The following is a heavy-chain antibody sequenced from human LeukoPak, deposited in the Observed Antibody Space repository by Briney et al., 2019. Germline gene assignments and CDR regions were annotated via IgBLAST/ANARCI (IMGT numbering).Heavy chain of an antibody. CDR3: AGRITIFGVAVRDFDY. D-gene: IGHD3-3*01. V-gene: IGHV4-39*01. Sequence: PSETLSLTCTVSGGSTSSSSYYWGWIRQPPGKGLEWIGSIYYSGSTYYNPSLKSRVTISVDTSKNQFSLKLSSVTAADTAVYYCAGRITIFGVAVRDFDYWGQGTLVTVSS. CDR1: GGSTSSSSYY. J-gene: IGHJ4*02. CDR2: IYYSGST.